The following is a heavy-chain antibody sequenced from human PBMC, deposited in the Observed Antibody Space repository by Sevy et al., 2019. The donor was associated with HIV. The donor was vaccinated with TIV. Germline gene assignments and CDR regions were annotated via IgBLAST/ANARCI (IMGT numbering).Heavy chain of an antibody. CDR1: GYTLTQLS. D-gene: IGHD3-22*01. Sequence: ASVKVSCKVSGYTLTQLSMHWVRQAPGKGLGWMGGFDPEDGETPYAQKFQGRVTMTEDTSTDTAYMELRSLRSEDTAVYYCATTKDYYDSSGSPFDYWGQGTLVTVSS. V-gene: IGHV1-24*01. CDR2: FDPEDGET. J-gene: IGHJ4*02. CDR3: ATTKDYYDSSGSPFDY.